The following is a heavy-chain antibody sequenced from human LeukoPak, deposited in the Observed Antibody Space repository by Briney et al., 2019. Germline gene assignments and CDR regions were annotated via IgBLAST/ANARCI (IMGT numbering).Heavy chain of an antibody. CDR3: VAMGYNYFDP. V-gene: IGHV3-21*01. CDR1: GFTFSTYS. CDR2: IGSSSSYI. J-gene: IGHJ4*02. Sequence: KSGGSLRLSCAASGFTFSTYSMNWVHQAPGKGLEWVSYIGSSSSYIDYAGSVRGRFTVSRDNAKNSLYLQMNSLRDEDTAVYYCVAMGYNYFDPWGQGSLVIVSS. D-gene: IGHD5-18*01.